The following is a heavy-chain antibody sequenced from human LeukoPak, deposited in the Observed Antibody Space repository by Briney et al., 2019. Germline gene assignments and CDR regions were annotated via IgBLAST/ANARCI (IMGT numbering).Heavy chain of an antibody. Sequence: ASVKVSCKASGGTFSSYAISWVRQAPGQGLEWMGGIIPIFGTANYAQKFRGRVTITADESTSTAYMELSSLRSEDTAVYYCASLVYDILTGYSPAEYFQHWGQGTLVTVSS. CDR2: IIPIFGTA. D-gene: IGHD3-9*01. V-gene: IGHV1-69*01. J-gene: IGHJ1*01. CDR3: ASLVYDILTGYSPAEYFQH. CDR1: GGTFSSYA.